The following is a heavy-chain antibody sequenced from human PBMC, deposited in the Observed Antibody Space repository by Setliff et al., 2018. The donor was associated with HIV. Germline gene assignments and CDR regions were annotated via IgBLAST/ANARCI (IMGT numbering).Heavy chain of an antibody. CDR2: IASDVSKT. J-gene: IGHJ4*02. CDR1: GFTFSSYA. D-gene: IGHD3-10*01. CDR3: TRDPTPKELWFFSGYYSDY. Sequence: PGGSLRLSCASSGFTFSSYAMHWVRQAPGKGLEWVAVIASDVSKTHIADSVKGRFTISRDNSKNMLYLQMNSLSADDTAVYYCTRDPTPKELWFFSGYYSDYWGQGTLVTVSS. V-gene: IGHV3-30*01.